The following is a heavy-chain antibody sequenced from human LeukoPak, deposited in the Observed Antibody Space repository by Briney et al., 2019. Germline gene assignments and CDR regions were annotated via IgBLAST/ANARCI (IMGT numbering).Heavy chain of an antibody. D-gene: IGHD6-19*01. CDR2: INPNSGGT. CDR3: ARDLGVAVADPY. Sequence: GASVKVSCKASGYTFTGYYMHWVRQAPGQGLEWVGWINPNSGGTNYAQKFQGRVTMTRDTSISTAYMELSRLRSDDTAVYYCARDLGVAVADPYWGQGTLVTVSS. V-gene: IGHV1-2*02. J-gene: IGHJ4*02. CDR1: GYTFTGYY.